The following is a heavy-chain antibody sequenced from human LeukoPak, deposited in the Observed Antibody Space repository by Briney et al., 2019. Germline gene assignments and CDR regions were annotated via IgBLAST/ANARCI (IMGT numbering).Heavy chain of an antibody. CDR3: ARGFELDY. V-gene: IGHV3-7*01. CDR2: IKQEGSEK. J-gene: IGHJ4*02. CDR1: GYTFSSFW. Sequence: GGSLRLACAASGYTFSSFWMSWVRQAPGKGLEWVANIKQEGSEKYNWGSVKGRFNISREDARNSLYLQMNSLRAEDTAVYFCARGFELDYWGQGTLVTVSS.